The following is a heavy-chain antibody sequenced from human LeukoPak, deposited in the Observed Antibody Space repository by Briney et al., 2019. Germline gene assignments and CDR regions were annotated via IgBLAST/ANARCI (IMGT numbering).Heavy chain of an antibody. CDR1: GFTFSSYA. CDR3: TRPSDSNSWHYFDY. V-gene: IGHV3-30-3*01. Sequence: GGSLRLSCAASGFTFSSYAMHWVRQAPGKGLEWVAVISYDGSNKYYADSVKGRFTISRDNSKNTLYLQMNSLRAEDTAVYYCTRPSDSNSWHYFDYWGQGTLVTVSS. J-gene: IGHJ4*02. CDR2: ISYDGSNK. D-gene: IGHD6-13*01.